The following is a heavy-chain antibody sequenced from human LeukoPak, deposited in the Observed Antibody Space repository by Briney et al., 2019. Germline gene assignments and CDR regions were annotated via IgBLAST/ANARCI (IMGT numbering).Heavy chain of an antibody. CDR1: GGPFSGYY. CDR2: INHSGST. J-gene: IGHJ1*01. Sequence: EAGGSLRLSCAVYGGPFSGYYWSWIRQPPGKGLEWIGEINHSGSTNYNPSLKSRVTISVDTSKNQFSLKLSSVTAADTAVYYCARHCPKGVCRAWGYFQHWGQGTLVTVSS. D-gene: IGHD7-27*01. CDR3: ARHCPKGVCRAWGYFQH. V-gene: IGHV4-34*01.